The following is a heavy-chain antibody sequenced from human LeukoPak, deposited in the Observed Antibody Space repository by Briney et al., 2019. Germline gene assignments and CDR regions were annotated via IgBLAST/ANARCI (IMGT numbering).Heavy chain of an antibody. J-gene: IGHJ5*02. D-gene: IGHD4-23*01. CDR1: GGPFSGYY. Sequence: SETLSLTCAVYGGPFSGYYWSWIRQPPGKGLEWIGEINHSGSTNYNPSLKSRVTISVDTSKNQFSLKLSSVTAADTAVYYCARSRWTAPVRLIWFDPWGQGTLVTVSS. CDR3: ARSRWTAPVRLIWFDP. V-gene: IGHV4-34*01. CDR2: INHSGST.